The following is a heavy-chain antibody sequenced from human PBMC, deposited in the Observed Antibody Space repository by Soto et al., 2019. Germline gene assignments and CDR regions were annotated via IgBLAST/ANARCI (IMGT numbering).Heavy chain of an antibody. J-gene: IGHJ4*02. CDR2: IRNKGNNYAT. CDR1: GFTFSDSA. V-gene: IGHV3-73*02. CDR3: TARRDWTAVDPLEY. Sequence: EVQLVESGGGLVQPGGSLKVSCAASGFTFSDSAMHWVRQASGKGLEWVGRIRNKGNNYATAYTASVKGRFTISRDDSKNTVYLQMNSLKIEDTAVYYCTARRDWTAVDPLEYWGLGTLVTVSS. D-gene: IGHD5-18*01.